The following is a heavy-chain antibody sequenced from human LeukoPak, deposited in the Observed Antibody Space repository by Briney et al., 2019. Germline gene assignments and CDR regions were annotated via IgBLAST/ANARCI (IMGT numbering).Heavy chain of an antibody. D-gene: IGHD6-13*01. CDR3: ARGPARYSSSHPGPYYFDY. J-gene: IGHJ4*02. CDR1: GFTFSSYA. CDR2: IYSGGST. Sequence: GGSLRLSRAASGFTFSSYAMHWVRQAPGKGLEWVAVIYSGGSTYYADSVKGRFTISRDNSKNTLYLQMNSLRAEDTAVYYCARGPARYSSSHPGPYYFDYWGQGTLVTVSS. V-gene: IGHV3-66*01.